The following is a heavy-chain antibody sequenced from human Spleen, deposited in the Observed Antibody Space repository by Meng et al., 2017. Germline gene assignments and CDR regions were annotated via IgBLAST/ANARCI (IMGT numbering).Heavy chain of an antibody. Sequence: GFFVSRYAMHWVRQAPGKGLEWVAVISYDGSNKYYADSVKGRFTISRDNSKNTLYLQMNSLRAEDTAVYYCARMGSITMVRGVITGFDYWGQGTLVTVSS. J-gene: IGHJ4*02. CDR2: ISYDGSNK. D-gene: IGHD3-10*01. CDR3: ARMGSITMVRGVITGFDY. CDR1: GFFVSRYA. V-gene: IGHV3-30-3*01.